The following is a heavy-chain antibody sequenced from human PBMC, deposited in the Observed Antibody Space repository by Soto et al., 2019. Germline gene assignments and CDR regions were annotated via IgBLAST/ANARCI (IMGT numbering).Heavy chain of an antibody. D-gene: IGHD4-17*01. CDR1: GFTFSNYA. CDR3: ARDTVTADFDY. V-gene: IGHV3-30-3*01. Sequence: QVQLVESGGGVVQPGRSLRLSCAASGFTFSNYAMHWVLQAPGKGLEWVAVISYDGSNKYYADSVKGRFTISRDNSKNTLYLQMNSLRAEDTAVYYCARDTVTADFDYWGQGTLVTVSS. J-gene: IGHJ4*02. CDR2: ISYDGSNK.